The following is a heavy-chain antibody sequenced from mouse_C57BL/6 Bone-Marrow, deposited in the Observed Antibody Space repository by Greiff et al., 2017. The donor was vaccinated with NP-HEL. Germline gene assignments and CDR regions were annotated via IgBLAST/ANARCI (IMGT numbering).Heavy chain of an antibody. J-gene: IGHJ4*01. CDR3: ARHGFYYGSSFYAMDY. V-gene: IGHV5-15*01. CDR1: GFTFSDYG. CDR2: ISNLAYSI. D-gene: IGHD1-1*01. Sequence: EVKLVESGGGLVQPGGSLKLSCAASGFTFSDYGMAWVRQAPRKGPEWVAFISNLAYSIYYADTVTGRFTISRENAKNTLYLEMSSLRSEDTAMYYCARHGFYYGSSFYAMDYWGQGTSVTVSS.